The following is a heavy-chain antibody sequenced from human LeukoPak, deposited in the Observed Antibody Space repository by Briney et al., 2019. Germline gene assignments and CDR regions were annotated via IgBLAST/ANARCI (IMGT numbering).Heavy chain of an antibody. CDR3: ARGTTYYYGSGSYSY. J-gene: IGHJ4*02. CDR1: DGSISSNSYY. D-gene: IGHD3-10*01. Sequence: SETLSLTCTVSDGSISSNSYYWGWIRQPPGKGLEWIANIYYSGNTYYNPSLKSRVTISVDTSKNQFSLKLRSVTAADTAVYYCARGTTYYYGSGSYSYWGQGTLVTVSS. V-gene: IGHV4-39*07. CDR2: IYYSGNT.